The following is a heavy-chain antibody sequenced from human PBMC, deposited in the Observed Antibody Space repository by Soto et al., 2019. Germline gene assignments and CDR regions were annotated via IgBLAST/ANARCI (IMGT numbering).Heavy chain of an antibody. CDR3: ARDEFGLGALDY. CDR2: ISSSGSTI. J-gene: IGHJ4*02. Sequence: GSLRLSCAASVFTFSSYEMNWVRQAPGKGLEWVSYISSSGSTIYYADSVKGRFTISRDNAKNSLYLQMNSLRAEDAAVYYCARDEFGLGALDYWGQGTLVTVSS. D-gene: IGHD1-26*01. CDR1: VFTFSSYE. V-gene: IGHV3-48*03.